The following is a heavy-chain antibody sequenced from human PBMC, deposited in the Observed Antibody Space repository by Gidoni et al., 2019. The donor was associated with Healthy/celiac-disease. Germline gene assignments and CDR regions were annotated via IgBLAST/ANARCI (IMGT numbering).Heavy chain of an antibody. CDR2: IYYSGST. J-gene: IGHJ4*02. D-gene: IGHD3-3*01. CDR3: ARRGAGSYDFWSGYYSHFDY. V-gene: IGHV4-39*01. CDR1: GGSISSSSYY. Sequence: QLQLQESGPGLVKPSETLSLTCTVPGGSISSSSYYWGWIRQPPGKGLEWFGSIYYSGSTYYNPSLKSRVTISVDTSKNQFSLKLSSVTAADTAVYYCARRGAGSYDFWSGYYSHFDYWGQGTLVTVSS.